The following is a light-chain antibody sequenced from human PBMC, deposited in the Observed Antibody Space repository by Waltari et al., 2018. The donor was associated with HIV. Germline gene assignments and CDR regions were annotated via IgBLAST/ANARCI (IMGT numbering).Light chain of an antibody. CDR2: WAS. J-gene: IGKJ2*01. Sequence: DIVMTQSPDSLAVSLGERATINCKSSQSVLFNSKNRNYLAWYQQKPGQPPKLLIYWASTRESGVPDLFGGSVSGTDFTLTISSLQAEDVAVYFCQQYFSTLYTFGQGTKLEIK. V-gene: IGKV4-1*01. CDR1: QSVLFNSKNRNY. CDR3: QQYFSTLYT.